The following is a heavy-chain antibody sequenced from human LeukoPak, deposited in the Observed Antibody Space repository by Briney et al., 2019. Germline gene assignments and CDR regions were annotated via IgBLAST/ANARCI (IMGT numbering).Heavy chain of an antibody. J-gene: IGHJ4*02. CDR1: GFTFSSYW. CDR2: IKQDESEK. CDR3: ARGGSSSWSSDDY. Sequence: GGSLRLSCAASGFTFSSYWMSWVRQAPGKGLEWVANIKQDESEKYYVDSVKGRFTISRDNAKNSLYLQMNSLRAEDTAVYYCARGGSSSWSSDDYWGQGTLVTVSS. V-gene: IGHV3-7*01. D-gene: IGHD6-13*01.